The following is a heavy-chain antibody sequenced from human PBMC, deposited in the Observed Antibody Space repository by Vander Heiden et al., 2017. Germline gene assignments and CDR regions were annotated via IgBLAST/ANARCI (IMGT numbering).Heavy chain of an antibody. Sequence: EVQLVESGGGLIQPGGSLRRSCAAPGFTVSGNNKGWVRQAPGMGLEWVSVFYSGGSTYYADPVKGRFTISRDASKITLYLQMNSLRAGDTAVYYCARNGYSSGWYRGWGQGTLVTVSS. D-gene: IGHD6-13*01. CDR3: ARNGYSSGWYRG. CDR1: GFTVSGNN. J-gene: IGHJ4*02. V-gene: IGHV3-53*01. CDR2: FYSGGST.